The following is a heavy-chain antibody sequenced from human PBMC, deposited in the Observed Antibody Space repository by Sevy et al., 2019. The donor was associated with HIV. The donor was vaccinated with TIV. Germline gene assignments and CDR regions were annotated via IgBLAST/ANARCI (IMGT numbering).Heavy chain of an antibody. J-gene: IGHJ4*02. D-gene: IGHD6-19*01. CDR1: RFTFSSYA. Sequence: GGSLRLSCAASRFTFSSYAMSWVRQAPGKGLEWVSAISGSGGSTYYADSVKGRFTISRDNSKNTLYLQMNSLRAEDTAVYYCAKDGRQWLIGGDYWGQGTLVTVSS. CDR2: ISGSGGST. CDR3: AKDGRQWLIGGDY. V-gene: IGHV3-23*01.